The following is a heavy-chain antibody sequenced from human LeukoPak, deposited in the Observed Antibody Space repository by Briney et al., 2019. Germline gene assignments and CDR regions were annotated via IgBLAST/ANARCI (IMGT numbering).Heavy chain of an antibody. CDR2: INSDGSVT. CDR1: RFTFTNYW. J-gene: IGHJ4*02. D-gene: IGHD1-26*01. CDR3: ARDRGALDS. Sequence: GGGLRLSCAAPRFTFTNYWIRWVLQAPGEGLVWVSRINSDGSVTRYADSVKGRFTISRDNAKNTVFLQMNSLKTEDTAVYYCARDRGALDSWGQGTLVTVSS. V-gene: IGHV3-74*01.